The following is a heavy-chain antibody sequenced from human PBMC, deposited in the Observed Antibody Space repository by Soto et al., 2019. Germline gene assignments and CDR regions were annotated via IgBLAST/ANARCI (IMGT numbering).Heavy chain of an antibody. CDR1: GFTFSSYG. D-gene: IGHD2-15*01. CDR2: IWYDGSNK. Sequence: LRLSCAASGFTFSSYGMHWVRQAPGKGLEWVAVIWYDGSNKYYADSVKGRFTISRDNSKNTLYLQMNSLRAEDTAVYYCARDAGCSGGSCYDLYYYYYGMDVWGQGTTVTVSS. J-gene: IGHJ6*02. CDR3: ARDAGCSGGSCYDLYYYYYGMDV. V-gene: IGHV3-33*01.